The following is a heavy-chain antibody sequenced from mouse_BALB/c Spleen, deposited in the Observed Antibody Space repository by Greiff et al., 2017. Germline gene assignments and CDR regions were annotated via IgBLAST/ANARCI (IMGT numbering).Heavy chain of an antibody. Sequence: VQLQQPGAELVKPGASVKLSCKASGYTFTSYWMHWVKQRPGQGLEWIGEINPSNGRTNYNEKFKSKATLTVDKSSSTAYMQLSSLTSEDSAVYYCARITTVVATGYFDYWGQGTTLTVSS. CDR1: GYTFTSYW. CDR3: ARITTVVATGYFDY. V-gene: IGHV1S81*02. CDR2: INPSNGRT. J-gene: IGHJ2*01. D-gene: IGHD1-1*01.